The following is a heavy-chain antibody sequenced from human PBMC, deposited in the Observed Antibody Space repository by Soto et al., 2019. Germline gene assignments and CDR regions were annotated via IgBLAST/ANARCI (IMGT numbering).Heavy chain of an antibody. CDR2: INPSGGST. CDR1: GCTFTDYY. D-gene: IGHD3-16*02. CDR3: ARGVMIAFGGVIVDNWFDP. V-gene: IGHV1-46*01. Sequence: RASVKVSCKASGCTFTDYYIHWVRQAPGQGLEWMGVINPSGGSTTYAQRFQGRVTMTRDTSTSTVYMELSSLRSEETAVYYCARGVMIAFGGVIVDNWFDPWGKGTLVTDSS. J-gene: IGHJ5*02.